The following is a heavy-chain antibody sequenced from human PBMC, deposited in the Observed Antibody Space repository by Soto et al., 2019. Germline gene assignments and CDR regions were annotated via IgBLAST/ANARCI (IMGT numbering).Heavy chain of an antibody. D-gene: IGHD3-22*01. CDR2: IYYSGST. V-gene: IGHV4-59*01. Sequence: PSETLSLTCTVSGGSISSYYWSWIRQPPGKGLEWIGYIYYSGSTNYNPSLKSRVTISVGTSKNQFSLKLSSVTAADTAVYYCARAPFYYDSSGYYYPGYYYYYGMDVWGQGTTVTSP. CDR1: GGSISSYY. CDR3: ARAPFYYDSSGYYYPGYYYYYGMDV. J-gene: IGHJ6*02.